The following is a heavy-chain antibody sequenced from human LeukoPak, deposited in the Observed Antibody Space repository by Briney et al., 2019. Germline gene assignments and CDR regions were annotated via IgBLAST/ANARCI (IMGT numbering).Heavy chain of an antibody. V-gene: IGHV1-8*01. CDR2: MNANSGNT. CDR3: ARGTYYYDSSGYYYVDAFDI. Sequence: ASVTVSCTASGYTFTSYDINWVRHATGQGLEWMGWMNANSGNTGYAQKFQGRVTMTRNTSISTAYMELSSLRSEDTAVYYCARGTYYYDSSGYYYVDAFDIWGQGTMVTVSS. D-gene: IGHD3-22*01. CDR1: GYTFTSYD. J-gene: IGHJ3*02.